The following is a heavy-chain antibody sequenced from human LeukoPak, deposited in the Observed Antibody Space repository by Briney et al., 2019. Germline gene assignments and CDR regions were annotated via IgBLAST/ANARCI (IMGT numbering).Heavy chain of an antibody. Sequence: SQTLSLTCAISGDSVSSNSAAWNWIRQSPSRGLEWLGRTYYRSKWYNDYAVSVKSRITINPVTSKNQFSLQLNSVTPEDTAVYYCARDFRYCSGGSCYTLFDYWGQGTLVTVSS. CDR3: ARDFRYCSGGSCYTLFDY. J-gene: IGHJ4*02. CDR1: GDSVSSNSAA. V-gene: IGHV6-1*01. CDR2: TYYRSKWYN. D-gene: IGHD2-15*01.